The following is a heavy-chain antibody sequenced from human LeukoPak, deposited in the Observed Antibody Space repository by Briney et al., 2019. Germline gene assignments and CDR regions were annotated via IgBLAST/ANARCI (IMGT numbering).Heavy chain of an antibody. CDR1: GFTFSSYG. V-gene: IGHV3-33*06. Sequence: PGGSLTLSCAASGFTFSSYGMHWVRQAPGKGLEWVAVIWYDGSYKYYGDSVKGRFTISRDNSKNTLSLQMNSLRAEDTGVYYCAKQYYYGSGTLRGMDVWGPGNTGSVSS. CDR2: IWYDGSYK. J-gene: IGHJ6*02. CDR3: AKQYYYGSGTLRGMDV. D-gene: IGHD3-10*01.